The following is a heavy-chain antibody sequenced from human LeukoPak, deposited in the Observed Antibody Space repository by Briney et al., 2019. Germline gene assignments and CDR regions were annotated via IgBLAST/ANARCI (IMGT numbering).Heavy chain of an antibody. D-gene: IGHD2-21*02. CDR3: ARGYCGGDCSSKPFDP. J-gene: IGHJ5*02. CDR2: IYHSGST. V-gene: IGHV4-30-2*01. CDR1: GGSISSGGYS. Sequence: PSETLSLTCAVSGGSISSGGYSWSWIRQPPGKGLEWIGYIYHSGSTYYNPSLKSRVTISVDRSKNQFSLKLSSVTAADTAVYYCARGYCGGDCSSKPFDPWGQGTLSPSPQ.